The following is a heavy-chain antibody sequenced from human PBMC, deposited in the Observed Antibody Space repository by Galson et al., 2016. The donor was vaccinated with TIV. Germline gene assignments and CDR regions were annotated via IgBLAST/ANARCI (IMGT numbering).Heavy chain of an antibody. CDR2: IKDTGVTT. CDR1: GYTFTSYH. CDR3: TREMPATFFFDY. J-gene: IGHJ4*02. V-gene: IGHV1-46*01. D-gene: IGHD2-2*01. Sequence: SVKVSCKPSGYTFTSYHLHWVRQAPGQGLEWRGIIKDTGVTTTYPQRFQGRLTITRDTSTTTVYMELSSLRTEETAVYYCTREMPATFFFDYWGQGTLVTVSS.